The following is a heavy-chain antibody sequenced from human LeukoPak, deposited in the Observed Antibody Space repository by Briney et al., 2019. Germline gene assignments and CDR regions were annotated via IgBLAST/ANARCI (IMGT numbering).Heavy chain of an antibody. CDR3: ARLGGYSYYYDSSGYRLGELDY. D-gene: IGHD3-22*01. Sequence: SETLSLTCTVSGGSITSYYWSWIRQPPGKGLEWLGYIYYIGSTNYNPSLKSRVTISVDTSKNQFSLKLSSVTAADTAVYYCARLGGYSYYYDSSGYRLGELDYWGREPWSPSPQ. CDR2: IYYIGST. J-gene: IGHJ4*02. V-gene: IGHV4-59*01. CDR1: GGSITSYY.